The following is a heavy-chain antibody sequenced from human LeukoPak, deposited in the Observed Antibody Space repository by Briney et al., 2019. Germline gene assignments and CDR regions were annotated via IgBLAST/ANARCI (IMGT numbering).Heavy chain of an antibody. V-gene: IGHV3-21*01. CDR3: ATLLSGYYDSSGPGVLYMDV. Sequence: GGSLRLSCAASGFTFSSYSMNWVRQAPGKGLEWVSSISSSSTYIYYADSVRGRFTIPRDNAKNSLYLQMNSLRAEDTAVYYCATLLSGYYDSSGPGVLYMDVWGEGTTVTVSS. CDR2: ISSSSTYI. J-gene: IGHJ6*03. D-gene: IGHD3-22*01. CDR1: GFTFSSYS.